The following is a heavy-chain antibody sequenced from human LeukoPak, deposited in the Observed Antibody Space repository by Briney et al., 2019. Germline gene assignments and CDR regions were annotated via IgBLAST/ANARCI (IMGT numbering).Heavy chain of an antibody. CDR1: GDSVSSNSAA. CDR3: ARGAAMVRGRTTGGYYFDY. CDR2: TYYRSKWYN. Sequence: SQTLSLTCAISGDSVSSNSAAWNWIRQSPSRGLEWLGRTYYRSKWYNDYAVSVKSRITINPDTSKNQFSLHLNSVTPEDTAVYYCARGAAMVRGRTTGGYYFDYWGQGTLVTVSS. V-gene: IGHV6-1*01. D-gene: IGHD3-10*01. J-gene: IGHJ4*02.